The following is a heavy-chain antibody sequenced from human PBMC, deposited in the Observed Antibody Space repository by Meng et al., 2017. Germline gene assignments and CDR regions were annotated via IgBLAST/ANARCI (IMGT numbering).Heavy chain of an antibody. CDR3: AKDYYGSGRSHGY. D-gene: IGHD3-10*01. J-gene: IGHJ4*02. CDR2: IIPILGIA. V-gene: IGHV1-69*02. CDR1: GGTFSSYT. Sequence: SVKVSCKASGGTFSSYTISWVGQAPGQGLEWMGRIIPILGIANYAQKFQGRVPITADKSTSTAYMELSSLRSGDTAVYYCAKDYYGSGRSHGYWGQGTLVTVSS.